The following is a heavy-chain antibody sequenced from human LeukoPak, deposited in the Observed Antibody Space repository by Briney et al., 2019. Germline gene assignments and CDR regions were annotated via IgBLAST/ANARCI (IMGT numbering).Heavy chain of an antibody. CDR3: ARYPRGLDY. CDR1: GFIFSDYQ. Sequence: GGSLRLSCAASGFIFSDYQMSWIRQASGKGLEWVSCISGDGSTIFYTDSVKGRCTISRDNAKKSLYLQMNNLRAEDTAMYYCARYPRGLDYWGQGALVTVSS. J-gene: IGHJ4*02. CDR2: ISGDGSTI. V-gene: IGHV3-11*01. D-gene: IGHD3-10*01.